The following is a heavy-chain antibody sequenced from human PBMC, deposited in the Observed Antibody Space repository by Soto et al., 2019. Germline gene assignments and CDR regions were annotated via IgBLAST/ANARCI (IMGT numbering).Heavy chain of an antibody. CDR1: GFTFSSYW. V-gene: IGHV3-74*01. CDR2: INSDGSST. D-gene: IGHD6-6*01. Sequence: EVQLVESGGGLVQPGGSLRLSCAASGFTFSSYWMHWVRQAPGKGLVWVSRINSDGSSTSYADPVKGRFTISRDNAKNTLYLQMNSLRVEDTAVYYCALFSYSISSRNAFDIWSKGTMVTVSS. CDR3: ALFSYSISSRNAFDI. J-gene: IGHJ3*02.